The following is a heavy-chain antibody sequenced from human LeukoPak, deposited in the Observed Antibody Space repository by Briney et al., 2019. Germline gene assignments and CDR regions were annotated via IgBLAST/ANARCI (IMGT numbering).Heavy chain of an antibody. V-gene: IGHV1-2*02. Sequence: ASVKVSCKASGYTFTGHYMHWVRQAPGQGLEWMGWINPNSGGTNYAQKFQGRVTMTRDTSISTAYMELSRLRSDDTAVYYCARETIFGVVENLFDYWGQGTLVTVSS. J-gene: IGHJ4*02. D-gene: IGHD3-3*01. CDR3: ARETIFGVVENLFDY. CDR1: GYTFTGHY. CDR2: INPNSGGT.